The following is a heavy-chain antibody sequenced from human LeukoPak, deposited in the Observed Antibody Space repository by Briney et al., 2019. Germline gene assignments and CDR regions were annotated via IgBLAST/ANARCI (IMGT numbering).Heavy chain of an antibody. V-gene: IGHV3-30*02. CDR1: GFTFSSYG. CDR2: IRYDGSNK. D-gene: IGHD6-13*01. J-gene: IGHJ4*02. Sequence: PGGSLRLSCAASGFTFSSYGMHWVRQAPGKGLEWVAFIRYDGSNKYYADSVKGRFTISRDNSKNTLYLQMNSLRAEDTAVYYCARDPTAGTSFDYWGQGTLVTVSS. CDR3: ARDPTAGTSFDY.